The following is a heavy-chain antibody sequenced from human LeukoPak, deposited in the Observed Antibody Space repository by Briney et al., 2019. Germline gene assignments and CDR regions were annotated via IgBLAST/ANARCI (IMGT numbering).Heavy chain of an antibody. CDR2: INHSGST. CDR3: ARSSYYHYGMDV. CDR1: AASLSSSY. Sequence: PSPSLSPTCALYAASLSSSYSSSISHHPGDWLGWNGEINHSGSTNYNPSLKSRVTISVDTSKNQFSLELSSVTAADTAVYHCARSSYYHYGMDVWGQGTTVTVSS. J-gene: IGHJ6*02. V-gene: IGHV4-34*01.